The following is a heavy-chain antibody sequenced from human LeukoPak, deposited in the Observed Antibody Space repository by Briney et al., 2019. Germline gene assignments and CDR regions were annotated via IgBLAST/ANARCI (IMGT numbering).Heavy chain of an antibody. V-gene: IGHV3-33*08. D-gene: IGHD3-3*01. CDR2: IWYDGSNK. J-gene: IGHJ4*02. CDR3: ARETEWLSQTPGIDY. Sequence: GGSLRLSCAASGFSFSNAWMNWVRQAPGKGLEWVAVIWYDGSNKYYADSVKGRFTISRDNSKNTLYLQMNSLRAEDTAVYYCARETEWLSQTPGIDYWGQGTLVTVSS. CDR1: GFSFSNAW.